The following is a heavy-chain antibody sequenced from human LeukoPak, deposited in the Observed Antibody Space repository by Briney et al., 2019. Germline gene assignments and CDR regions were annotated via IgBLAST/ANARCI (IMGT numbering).Heavy chain of an antibody. Sequence: PSETPSLTCTVSGGSISNSYWSWIRQPPGKGLEWIGYIYYTGSTNYNPSLKSRVSISVDTSKNQFSLKLRSVTAADTAVYYCARPPRGVRDAFEIWGQGTMVTVSS. CDR1: GGSISNSY. CDR3: ARPPRGVRDAFEI. V-gene: IGHV4-59*08. D-gene: IGHD1-26*01. CDR2: IYYTGST. J-gene: IGHJ3*02.